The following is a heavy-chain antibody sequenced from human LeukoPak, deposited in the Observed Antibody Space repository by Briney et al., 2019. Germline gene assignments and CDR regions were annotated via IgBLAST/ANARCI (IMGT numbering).Heavy chain of an antibody. J-gene: IGHJ5*02. V-gene: IGHV3-23*01. CDR3: AKEADYYGSGSYFVGWFDP. CDR2: ISGSGGST. D-gene: IGHD3-10*01. CDR1: GFTFSSYA. Sequence: GGSLRLSCAASGFTFSSYAMSWVRQAPGKGLEWVSAISGSGGSTYYADSVKGRFTISRDNSKNTLYLQMNSLRAEDSALYYCAKEADYYGSGSYFVGWFDPWGQGTLVTVSS.